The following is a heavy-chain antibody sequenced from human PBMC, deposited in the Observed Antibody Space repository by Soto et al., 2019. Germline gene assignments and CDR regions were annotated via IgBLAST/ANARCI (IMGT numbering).Heavy chain of an antibody. CDR3: ARYRSRKLWLHKNWFDP. J-gene: IGHJ5*02. Sequence: SETLSLTCAVYGGSFSGYYWSWIRQPPGKGLEWIGEINHSGSTNYNPSLKSRVTISVDTSKNQFSLKLSSVTAADTAVYYCARYRSRKLWLHKNWFDPWGQGTLVTVSS. D-gene: IGHD5-18*01. CDR1: GGSFSGYY. V-gene: IGHV4-34*01. CDR2: INHSGST.